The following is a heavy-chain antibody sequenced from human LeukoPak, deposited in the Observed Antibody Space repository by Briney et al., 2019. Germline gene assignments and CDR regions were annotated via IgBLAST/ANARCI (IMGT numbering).Heavy chain of an antibody. V-gene: IGHV3-23*01. Sequence: GGSLRLSCAASGFTFSSYAMSWVRQAPGKGLEWVSVISGSGGTTYYADSVKGRFTISRDNSKNTLYLQMNSLRAEDTAVYYCATRDFWSGYWGQGTLVTVSS. J-gene: IGHJ4*02. CDR1: GFTFSSYA. D-gene: IGHD3-3*01. CDR3: ATRDFWSGY. CDR2: ISGSGGTT.